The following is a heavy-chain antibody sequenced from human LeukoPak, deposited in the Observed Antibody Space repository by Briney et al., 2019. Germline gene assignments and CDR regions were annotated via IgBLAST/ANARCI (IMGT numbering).Heavy chain of an antibody. J-gene: IGHJ4*02. D-gene: IGHD3-3*01. CDR3: ARTAGLRFLEWLY. CDR2: IYYSGST. CDR1: GGSISSSSYY. V-gene: IGHV4-39*01. Sequence: SETLSLTCTVSGGSISSSSYYWGWIRQPPGKGLEWIGSIYYSGSTYYNPSLKSRVTISVDTSKNQFSLKLSSVTAADTAVYYCARTAGLRFLEWLYWGQGTLVTVSS.